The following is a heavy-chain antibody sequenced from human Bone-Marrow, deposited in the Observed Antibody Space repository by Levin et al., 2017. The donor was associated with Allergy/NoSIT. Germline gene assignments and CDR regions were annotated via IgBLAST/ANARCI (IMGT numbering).Heavy chain of an antibody. CDR1: GFTFSDYY. CDR3: ATLHYYGSEI. J-gene: IGHJ3*02. V-gene: IGHV3-11*01. CDR2: ISSSGGPK. D-gene: IGHD3-10*01. Sequence: GESLKISCAASGFTFSDYYMSWIRQAPGKGLEWVSYISSSGGPKYYADSLKGRFTISRDNAKNSLYLQMNSLRAEDTAVYYCATLHYYGSEIWGQGRMVTVSS.